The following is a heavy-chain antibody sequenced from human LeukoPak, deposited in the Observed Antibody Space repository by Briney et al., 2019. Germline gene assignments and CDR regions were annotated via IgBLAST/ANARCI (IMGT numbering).Heavy chain of an antibody. Sequence: GESLKISCKGSGYSFPNYWIAWVRQMPGKGLEWMGFIYPGDSDTRYSPSFQGQVTISADKSISSAYLQWSSLKASDTAMYYCARLVDSNCYYYMDVWGKGTTVTVSS. CDR3: ARLVDSNCYYYMDV. V-gene: IGHV5-51*01. D-gene: IGHD2-8*02. CDR1: GYSFPNYW. CDR2: IYPGDSDT. J-gene: IGHJ6*03.